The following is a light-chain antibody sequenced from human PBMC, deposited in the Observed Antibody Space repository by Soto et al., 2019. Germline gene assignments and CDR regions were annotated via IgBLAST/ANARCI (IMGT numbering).Light chain of an antibody. Sequence: QSALTQPASVSGSPGQSSTISCAGTMRDVGAYNLVSWYQQHPGRAPQLIIYEVRNRPSGISFRFSGSKSCNTDSRTISGLQAEDEADYYCSSYTSKSSLIFVGGTKLTVL. J-gene: IGLJ2*01. CDR2: EVR. CDR3: SSYTSKSSLI. V-gene: IGLV2-14*01. CDR1: MRDVGAYNL.